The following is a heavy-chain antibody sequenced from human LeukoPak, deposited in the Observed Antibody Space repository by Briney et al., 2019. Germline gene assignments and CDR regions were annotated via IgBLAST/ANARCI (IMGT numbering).Heavy chain of an antibody. Sequence: GASVKVSCKASGGTFSSYAISWVRQAPGQGLEWMGRIIPTLGIANYAQKFQGRVTITADKSTSTAYMELSSLRSEDTAVYYCARGPSGSSGYYENPDDYWGQGTLVTVSS. D-gene: IGHD3-22*01. V-gene: IGHV1-69*04. CDR3: ARGPSGSSGYYENPDDY. J-gene: IGHJ4*02. CDR2: IIPTLGIA. CDR1: GGTFSSYA.